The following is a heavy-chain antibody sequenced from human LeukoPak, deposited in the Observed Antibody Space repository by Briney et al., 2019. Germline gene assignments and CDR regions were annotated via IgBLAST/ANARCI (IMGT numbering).Heavy chain of an antibody. V-gene: IGHV1-2*02. CDR2: INPNSGGT. J-gene: IGHJ4*02. CDR1: GYTFTGYY. Sequence: ASVKVSCKASGYTFTGYYMHWVRQAPGQGLEWMGWINPNSGGTNYAQKFQGRVTMTRDTSISTAYMELSRLRSDDTAVYYCARGTSLLRYFDWLLWEFDYWGQGTLVTVSS. CDR3: ARGTSLLRYFDWLLWEFDY. D-gene: IGHD3-9*01.